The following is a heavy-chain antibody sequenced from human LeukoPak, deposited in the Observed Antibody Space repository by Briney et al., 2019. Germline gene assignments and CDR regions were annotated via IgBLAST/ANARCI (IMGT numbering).Heavy chain of an antibody. CDR1: GGSNSSYY. J-gene: IGHJ5*02. CDR2: IYYSGST. V-gene: IGHV4-59*08. D-gene: IGHD3-9*01. CDR3: ARWENYDILTGSSTNWFDP. Sequence: SETLSLTCTVSGGSNSSYYWNWIRQPPGKGLEWIGYIYYSGSTNYNPSLKSRVTISVDTSKNQFSLKLSSVTAADTAVYYCARWENYDILTGSSTNWFDPWGQGTLVTVSS.